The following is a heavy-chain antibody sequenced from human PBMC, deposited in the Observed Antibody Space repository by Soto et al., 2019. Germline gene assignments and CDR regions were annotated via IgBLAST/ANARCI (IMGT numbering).Heavy chain of an antibody. D-gene: IGHD3-10*01. CDR1: GGSFRNYY. V-gene: IGHV4-34*01. CDR3: TREEGFRRSLFDP. CDR2: VNHSGEA. Sequence: SETLSLTCGVYGGSFRNYYWIWVRQPPGKGLEWIGEVNHSGEATYNPSLQSRVTISLDTSNNHFSLKMTSLTAADTALYFCTREEGFRRSLFDPWGQGTQVTVYS. J-gene: IGHJ5*02.